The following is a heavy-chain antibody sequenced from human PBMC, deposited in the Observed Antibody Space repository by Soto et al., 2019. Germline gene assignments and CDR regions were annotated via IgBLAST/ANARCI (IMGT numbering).Heavy chain of an antibody. CDR2: IRAYNGNT. CDR3: AGDVSIAVAHPFDY. V-gene: IGHV1-18*01. D-gene: IGHD6-19*01. Sequence: QVQLVQSGAEVKKPGASVKVSCKASGYTFTSYGISWVRQAPGQGLEWMGWIRAYNGNTNYAQKLQGRVTMTTDTSTSTGYMELRSLRSDDTAVYYCAGDVSIAVAHPFDYWGQGTLVTVSS. J-gene: IGHJ4*02. CDR1: GYTFTSYG.